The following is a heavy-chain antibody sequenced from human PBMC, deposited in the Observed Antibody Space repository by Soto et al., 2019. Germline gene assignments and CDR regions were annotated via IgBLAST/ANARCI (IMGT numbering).Heavy chain of an antibody. CDR1: GYTFTSYG. J-gene: IGHJ6*02. V-gene: IGHV1-18*04. D-gene: IGHD3-3*01. CDR2: ISAYNGNT. CDR3: ARPQKLRFLEPQLYYGMDV. Sequence: ASVKVSCKASGYTFTSYGISWVRQAPGQGLEWMGWISAYNGNTNYAQKLQGRVTMTTDTSTSTAYMELRSLRSDDTAVYYCARPQKLRFLEPQLYYGMDVWGQGTTVTVSS.